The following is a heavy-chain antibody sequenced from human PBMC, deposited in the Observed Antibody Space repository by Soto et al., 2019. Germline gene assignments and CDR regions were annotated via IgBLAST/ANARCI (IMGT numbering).Heavy chain of an antibody. CDR2: ISSSGSTI. V-gene: IGHV3-48*03. D-gene: IGHD3-22*01. J-gene: IGHJ4*02. CDR1: GFTFSSYE. CDR3: ARPRSLESTNYYDSTQGFDY. Sequence: PGGSLRLSCAASGFTFSSYEMNWVRQAPGRGLEWVSYISSSGSTIYYADSVKGRFTISRDNAKNSLYLQMNSLRAEDTAVYYCARPRSLESTNYYDSTQGFDYWGQGTLVTVSS.